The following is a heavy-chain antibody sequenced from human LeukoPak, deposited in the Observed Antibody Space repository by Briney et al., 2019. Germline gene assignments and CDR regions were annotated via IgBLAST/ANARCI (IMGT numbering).Heavy chain of an antibody. CDR2: IPYDGSNK. CDR3: AKAIVGATLADD. Sequence: GGSLRLSCAASGFTFSSYGMHWVRQAPGKGLEWVAVIPYDGSNKYYADSVKGRFTISRDNSKNTLYLQMNSLRAEDTAVYYCAKAIVGATLADDWGQGTLVTVSS. D-gene: IGHD1-26*01. J-gene: IGHJ4*02. CDR1: GFTFSSYG. V-gene: IGHV3-30*18.